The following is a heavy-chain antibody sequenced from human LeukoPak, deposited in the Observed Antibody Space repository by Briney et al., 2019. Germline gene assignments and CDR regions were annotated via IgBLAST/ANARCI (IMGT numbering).Heavy chain of an antibody. D-gene: IGHD3-22*01. V-gene: IGHV4-31*03. Sequence: SQTLSLTCTVSGGSISSGGYYWSWIRRHPGKGLEWIGYIYYSGSTYYNPSLKSRVTISVDTSKNQFSLKLSSVTAADTAVYYCARYYYDSSGYYPLGDNWFDPWGQGTLVTVSS. CDR2: IYYSGST. J-gene: IGHJ5*02. CDR3: ARYYYDSSGYYPLGDNWFDP. CDR1: GGSISSGGYY.